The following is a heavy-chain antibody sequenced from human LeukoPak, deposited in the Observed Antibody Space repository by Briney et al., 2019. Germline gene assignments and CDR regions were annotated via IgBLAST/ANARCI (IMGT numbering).Heavy chain of an antibody. CDR1: GYSISSGYY. CDR3: ARDRSGNRWYPDAFDI. CDR2: MYYGATT. D-gene: IGHD1-26*01. Sequence: TSETLSLTCTVSGYSISSGYYWGWLRQPPGKGLEWIGTMYYGATTYYNPSLRSRITISVDTSKNQFSLKVNSVTAGDTAVYYCARDRSGNRWYPDAFDIWGQGTMVTVSS. V-gene: IGHV4-38-2*02. J-gene: IGHJ3*02.